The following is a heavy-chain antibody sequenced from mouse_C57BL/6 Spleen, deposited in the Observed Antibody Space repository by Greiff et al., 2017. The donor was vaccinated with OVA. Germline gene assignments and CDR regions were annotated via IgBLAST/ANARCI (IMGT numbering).Heavy chain of an antibody. CDR2: IHPNSGST. D-gene: IGHD1-1*01. V-gene: IGHV1-64*01. Sequence: QVQLQQPGAELVKPGASVTLSCKASGYTFTSYWMHWVKQRPGQGLEWIGMIHPNSGSTNYNEKFKSKATLTVDKSSSTAYMQLNSLTSEDSAVYYCARPPYGSSPFDYWGQGTTRTVSS. CDR3: ARPPYGSSPFDY. CDR1: GYTFTSYW. J-gene: IGHJ2*01.